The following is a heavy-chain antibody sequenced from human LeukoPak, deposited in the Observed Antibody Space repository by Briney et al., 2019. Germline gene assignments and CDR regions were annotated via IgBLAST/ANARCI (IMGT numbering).Heavy chain of an antibody. D-gene: IGHD3-22*01. Sequence: SETLSLACTVSGGSISGYYWSWIRQPPGKGLEWVGYDSYSGSTNYNPSLKSRVTMSVDTSKNQVSLKLRSVTAADTAVYYCARRNLYDSGGYYYAFDYWGQGTLVTVSS. CDR2: DSYSGST. CDR1: GGSISGYY. J-gene: IGHJ4*02. CDR3: ARRNLYDSGGYYYAFDY. V-gene: IGHV4-59*01.